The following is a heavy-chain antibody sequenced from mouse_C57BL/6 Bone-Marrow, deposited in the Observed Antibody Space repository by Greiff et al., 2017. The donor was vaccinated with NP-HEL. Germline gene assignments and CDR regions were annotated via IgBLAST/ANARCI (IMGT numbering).Heavy chain of an antibody. V-gene: IGHV1-54*01. Sequence: VQLVESGAELVRPGTSVKVSCKASGYAFTNYLIEWVKQRPGQGLEWIGVINPGSGGTNYNEKFKGKATLTADKSSSTAYMQLSSLTSEDSAVYFCAGIYYGNYAFAYWGQGTLVTVSA. D-gene: IGHD2-1*01. CDR3: AGIYYGNYAFAY. J-gene: IGHJ3*01. CDR2: INPGSGGT. CDR1: GYAFTNYL.